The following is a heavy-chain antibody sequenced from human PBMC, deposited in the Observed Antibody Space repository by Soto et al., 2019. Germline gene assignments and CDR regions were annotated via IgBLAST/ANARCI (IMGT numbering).Heavy chain of an antibody. CDR1: GFTFSSYA. CDR3: ARPYDYYDSYNWFDP. J-gene: IGHJ5*02. Sequence: GGSLRLSCAASGFTFSSYAMHWVRQAPGKGLEWVAVISYDGSNKYYADSVKGRFTISRDNSKNTLYLQMNSLRAEDTAVYYCARPYDYYDSYNWFDPWGQGTLVTVSS. D-gene: IGHD3-22*01. CDR2: ISYDGSNK. V-gene: IGHV3-30-3*01.